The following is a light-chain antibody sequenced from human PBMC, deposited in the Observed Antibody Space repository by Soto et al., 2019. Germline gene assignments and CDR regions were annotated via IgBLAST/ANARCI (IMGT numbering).Light chain of an antibody. CDR1: SSDVGGYNY. J-gene: IGLJ2*01. CDR2: DVS. Sequence: QAVVTQPASVSGSPGQSITISCTGTSSDVGGYNYVSWYQQHPGKAPKLMIYDVSNRPSGVSNRFSGSKSGNTASLTISGLQAEDEADYYCSSYTSSSTSGVFGGGTKVTVL. V-gene: IGLV2-14*01. CDR3: SSYTSSSTSGV.